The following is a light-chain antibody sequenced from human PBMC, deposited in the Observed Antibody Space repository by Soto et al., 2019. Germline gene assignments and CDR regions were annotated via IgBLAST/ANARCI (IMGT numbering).Light chain of an antibody. CDR1: QSLLYSDGKTY. V-gene: IGKV2-30*01. CDR2: EVS. J-gene: IGKJ2*01. Sequence: DVVMTQSPLSLPVTLGQPASISCRSSQSLLYSDGKTYHSWFQQRPGQSPRRLIYEVSKRDSGVPDRFSGSGSGTDFTLVISMVEAEDVAIYYCMQGTHFPHTFGQGTHLEIQ. CDR3: MQGTHFPHT.